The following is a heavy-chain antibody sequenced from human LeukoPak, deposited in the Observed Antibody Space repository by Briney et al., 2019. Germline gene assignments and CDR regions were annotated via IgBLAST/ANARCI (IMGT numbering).Heavy chain of an antibody. CDR1: GFTFSSYW. CDR3: AREEVDTAISNWFDP. D-gene: IGHD5-18*01. Sequence: AGGSLRLSCAASGFTFSSYWMSWVRQAPGKGLEWVSSISSSSSYIYYADSVKGRFTISRDNAKNSLYLQMNSLRAEDTAVYYCAREEVDTAISNWFDPWGQGTLVTVSS. CDR2: ISSSSSYI. J-gene: IGHJ5*02. V-gene: IGHV3-21*01.